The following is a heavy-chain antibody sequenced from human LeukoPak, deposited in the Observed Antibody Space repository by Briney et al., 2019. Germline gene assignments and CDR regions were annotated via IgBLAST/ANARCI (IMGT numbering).Heavy chain of an antibody. J-gene: IGHJ4*02. CDR1: GGSISSGGYY. CDR3: ARDGPREVLDY. D-gene: IGHD3-10*01. V-gene: IGHV4-31*03. CDR2: IYYSGST. Sequence: SETLSLTCTVSGGSISSGGYYWSWIRQHPGKGLEWIGYIYYSGSTYYNPSLKSRVTISVDTSKNQFSLKLSSVTAADTAVYYYARDGPREVLDYWGQGTLVTVSS.